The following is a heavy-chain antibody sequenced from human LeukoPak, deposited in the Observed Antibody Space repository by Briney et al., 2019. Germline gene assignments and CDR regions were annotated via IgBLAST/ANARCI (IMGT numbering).Heavy chain of an antibody. CDR1: GGSISSYY. CDR3: ARDPRDYYDSSGYYVDYMDV. Sequence: SETLSLTCTVSGGSISSYYWSWIRQPAGKGLEWIGRIHISGSINYNPSLKSRVTMSVDTSKNQFSLKLSSVTAADTAVYYCARDPRDYYDSSGYYVDYMDVWGKGTTVTISS. D-gene: IGHD3-22*01. J-gene: IGHJ6*03. CDR2: IHISGSI. V-gene: IGHV4-4*07.